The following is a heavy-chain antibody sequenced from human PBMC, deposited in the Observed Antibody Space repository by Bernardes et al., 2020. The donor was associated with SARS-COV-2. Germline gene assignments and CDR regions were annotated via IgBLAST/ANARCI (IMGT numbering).Heavy chain of an antibody. D-gene: IGHD1-26*01. Sequence: GGSLRLSCAASGFTFSSSAMHWVRQAPGKGLEWVAVISYDGSNQYYADSVKGRFTISRDNSKNTLYLQMNSLRAEDTAVYYCASTLLNWFDPWGQGTLFTVSS. V-gene: IGHV3-30-3*01. J-gene: IGHJ5*02. CDR1: GFTFSSSA. CDR2: ISYDGSNQ. CDR3: ASTLLNWFDP.